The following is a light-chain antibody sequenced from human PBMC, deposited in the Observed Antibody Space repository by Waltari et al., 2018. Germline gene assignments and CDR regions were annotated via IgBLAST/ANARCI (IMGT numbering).Light chain of an antibody. Sequence: DIQMTQSPSTLSASVRDRVTITCRASQSISSWLAWYQQKPGKAPKLLIYKASSLESGVPSRFSGSGSGTEFTLTISSLQPDDFATYYCQQYNNYPFTFGPGTKVDI. CDR1: QSISSW. V-gene: IGKV1-5*03. CDR3: QQYNNYPFT. CDR2: KAS. J-gene: IGKJ3*01.